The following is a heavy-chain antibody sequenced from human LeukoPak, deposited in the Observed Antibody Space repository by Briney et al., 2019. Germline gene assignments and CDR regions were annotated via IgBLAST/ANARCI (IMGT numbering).Heavy chain of an antibody. D-gene: IGHD6-13*01. CDR1: GFTFSSYS. CDR3: ARDRAGSSWSSTLLPFDP. CDR2: ISSSSSYI. J-gene: IGHJ5*02. Sequence: PGGSLRLSCAASGFTFSSYSMNWVRQAPGKGLEWVSSISSSSSYIYYADSVKGRFTISRDNAKNSLYLQMNSLRAEDTAVYYCARDRAGSSWSSTLLPFDPWGQGTLVTVSS. V-gene: IGHV3-21*01.